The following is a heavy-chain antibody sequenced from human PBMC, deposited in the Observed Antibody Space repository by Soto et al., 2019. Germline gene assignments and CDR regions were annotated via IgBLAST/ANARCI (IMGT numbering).Heavy chain of an antibody. V-gene: IGHV1-69*06. D-gene: IGHD3-22*01. J-gene: IGHJ6*02. CDR2: IVPLIDTT. CDR1: GGSFSSYS. CDR3: ARASGPDYYDRSGLPPYCNGMDV. Sequence: QVQLVQSGAEVKQPGSSVKVSCRASGGSFSSYSIDWVRQAPGQGLEWMGGIVPLIDTTNYAQKLQGRVTIIADKSTTTTYMELTSLKSEDTAVYYCARASGPDYYDRSGLPPYCNGMDVWGQGTTVTVSS.